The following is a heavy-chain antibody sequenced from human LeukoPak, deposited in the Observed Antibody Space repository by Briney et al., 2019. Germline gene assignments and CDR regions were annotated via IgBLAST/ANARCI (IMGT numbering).Heavy chain of an antibody. CDR1: GGSISSSSYY. J-gene: IGHJ3*02. D-gene: IGHD3-9*01. CDR3: ARDLDYDILTGYYTDAFDI. CDR2: IYYSGST. Sequence: PSETLSLTCTVSGGSISSSSYYWGWIRQPPGKGLEWIGSIYYSGSTYYNPSLKSRVTISVDTSKNQFSLKLSSVTAADMAVYYCARDLDYDILTGYYTDAFDIWGQGTMVTVSS. V-gene: IGHV4-39*07.